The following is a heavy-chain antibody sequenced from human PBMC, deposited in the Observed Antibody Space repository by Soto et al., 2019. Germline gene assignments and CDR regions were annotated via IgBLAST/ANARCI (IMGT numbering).Heavy chain of an antibody. J-gene: IGHJ6*04. V-gene: IGHV3-23*01. CDR3: AKDGASGSYPPYYYFGMDV. CDR2: ISGSGGNA. CDR1: GFTFSSYA. D-gene: IGHD1-26*01. Sequence: EVQLLESGGGLVQPGGSLRLSCAASGFTFSSYAMSWVRQAPGKGLEWVSTISGSGGNAYYADSVKGRFSISRDNSKNTPRLQMHSLRADDTAVYYCAKDGASGSYPPYYYFGMDVWGKGTTVTVSS.